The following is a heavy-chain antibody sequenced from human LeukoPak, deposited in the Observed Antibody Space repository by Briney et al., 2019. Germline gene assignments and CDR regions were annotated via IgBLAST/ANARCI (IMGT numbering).Heavy chain of an antibody. CDR2: ISSSSSYI. Sequence: PGGSLRLSCGASGFPFSSYSMNWVRQAPGKGLEWVSSISSSSSYIYYADSVKGRFTISRDNAKNSLYLQMNSLRAEDTAVYYCARDRAPGSGSYDASDIWGQGTMVTVSS. D-gene: IGHD3-10*01. CDR1: GFPFSSYS. CDR3: ARDRAPGSGSYDASDI. V-gene: IGHV3-21*01. J-gene: IGHJ3*02.